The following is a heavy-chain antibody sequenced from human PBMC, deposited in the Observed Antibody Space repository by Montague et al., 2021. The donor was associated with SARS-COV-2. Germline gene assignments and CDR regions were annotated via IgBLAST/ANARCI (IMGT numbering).Heavy chain of an antibody. CDR3: ATAAIVQGRYYYYGMDV. V-gene: IGHV3-23*03. D-gene: IGHD2-2*01. CDR2: IYSGGSST. CDR1: GFTFSSYA. J-gene: IGHJ6*02. Sequence: SLRLSCAASGFTFSSYAMSWVRQAPGKGLEWVSVIYSGGSSTYYADSVKGRFTISRDNSKNTLYLQMNSLRAEDTAVYYCATAAIVQGRYYYYGMDVWGQGTTVTVSS.